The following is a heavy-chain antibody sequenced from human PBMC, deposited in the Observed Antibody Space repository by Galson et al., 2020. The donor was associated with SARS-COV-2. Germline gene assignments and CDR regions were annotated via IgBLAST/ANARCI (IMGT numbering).Heavy chain of an antibody. D-gene: IGHD2-2*01. V-gene: IGHV2-5*02. CDR2: IYWDDDK. CDR3: AHKMPKRFRVAFDI. CDR1: GFSLSTSGVG. Sequence: KMSGPTLVKHTQTLTLTCTFSGFSLSTSGVGVGWIRQLPGKALEWLTPIYWDDDKRYSPSLKSRLTITKDTSKNQVVLTMTNMDSVDTATYYGAHKMPKRFRVAFDIWGQGTMVTVSS. J-gene: IGHJ3*02.